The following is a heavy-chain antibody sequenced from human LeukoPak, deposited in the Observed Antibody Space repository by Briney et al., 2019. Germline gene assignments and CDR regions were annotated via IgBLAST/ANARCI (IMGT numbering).Heavy chain of an antibody. D-gene: IGHD2-2*01. Sequence: PSETLSLTCAVYGGSFSGYHWSWIRQPPGKGLEWIGEINQSGITNYNPSLKSRVTISVDTSKNQFSLKLSSVTAADTAVYYCARPYCSSTSCYAPFDYWGQGGLVTVSS. CDR3: ARPYCSSTSCYAPFDY. V-gene: IGHV4-34*01. CDR1: GGSFSGYH. J-gene: IGHJ4*02. CDR2: INQSGIT.